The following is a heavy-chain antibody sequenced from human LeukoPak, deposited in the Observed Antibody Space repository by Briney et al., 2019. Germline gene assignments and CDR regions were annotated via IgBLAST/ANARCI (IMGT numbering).Heavy chain of an antibody. CDR3: ASGTLWYYYGMDV. D-gene: IGHD3-10*01. J-gene: IGHJ6*02. CDR1: GYSFTSYW. Sequence: GEPLKISCKGSGYSFTSYWIGWVRQMPGKGLEWMGIIYPGDSDTRYSPSFQGQVTISPDKSISTAYLQWSSLKASDTAMYYCASGTLWYYYGMDVWGQGTTVTVSS. V-gene: IGHV5-51*01. CDR2: IYPGDSDT.